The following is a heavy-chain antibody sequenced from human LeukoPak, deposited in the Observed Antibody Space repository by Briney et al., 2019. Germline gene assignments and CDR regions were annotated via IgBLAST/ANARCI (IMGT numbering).Heavy chain of an antibody. Sequence: PGGSLRLSCAASGFTFSDYSMNWVRQAPGKGLEWISYISGSSDIMSYADSVKGRFTISRDNAKNSLYLQMNSLRAEDTAVYYCAELGITMIGGVWGKGTTVTISS. V-gene: IGHV3-48*01. CDR3: AELGITMIGGV. J-gene: IGHJ6*04. CDR1: GFTFSDYS. D-gene: IGHD3-10*02. CDR2: ISGSSDIM.